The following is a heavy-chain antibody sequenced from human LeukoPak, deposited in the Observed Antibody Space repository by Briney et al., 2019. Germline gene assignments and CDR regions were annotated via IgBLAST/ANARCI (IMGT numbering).Heavy chain of an antibody. Sequence: SQTLSLTCTVSGGSISSGSYYWSWIRQPAGKGLEWIGRIYTSGSTNYNPSLKSRVTISVDTSKNQFSLKLSSVTAADTAVYYCARDLRGGGGGIAFDIWGQGTMLTVSS. V-gene: IGHV4-61*02. CDR2: IYTSGST. CDR1: GGSISSGSYY. D-gene: IGHD2-21*01. CDR3: ARDLRGGGGGIAFDI. J-gene: IGHJ3*02.